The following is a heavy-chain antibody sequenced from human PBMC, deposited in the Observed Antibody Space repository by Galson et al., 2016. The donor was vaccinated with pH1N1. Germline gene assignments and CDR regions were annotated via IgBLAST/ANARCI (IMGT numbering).Heavy chain of an antibody. CDR2: IWFDGTNR. CDR3: ARGRGDTNGYYLDF. V-gene: IGHV3-33*01. Sequence: SLRLSCATSGFSFANYAMHWVRQAPAKGLEWVALIWFDGTNRHYADSVRGRFTISRDYSKRTLYLQMNGLRAQDTAVYYCARGRGDTNGYYLDFWGQGTPVTVSS. CDR1: GFSFANYA. J-gene: IGHJ4*02. D-gene: IGHD2-8*01.